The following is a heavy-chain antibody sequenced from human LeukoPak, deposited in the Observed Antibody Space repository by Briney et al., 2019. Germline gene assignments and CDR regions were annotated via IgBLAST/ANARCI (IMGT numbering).Heavy chain of an antibody. D-gene: IGHD5-18*01. V-gene: IGHV3-33*06. CDR1: GVTFSSYG. CDR2: IWYDGSNK. J-gene: IGHJ6*03. Sequence: PARSLTLSCAASGVTFSSYGMHWVRQAPGKGLELVAVIWYDGSNKYYADSVKGRFTISRDNSKNTLYLQMNSLRAEDTAAYYCAKVQLARRYYYYYMDVWGKGTTVTVSS. CDR3: AKVQLARRYYYYYMDV.